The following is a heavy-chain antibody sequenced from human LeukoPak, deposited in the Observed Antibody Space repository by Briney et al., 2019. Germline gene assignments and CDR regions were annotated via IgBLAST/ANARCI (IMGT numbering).Heavy chain of an antibody. V-gene: IGHV4-38-2*01. Sequence: SETLSLTCAVSGYSISSGYYWGWIRRPPGKGLEWIGSIYHSGSTYYNPSLKSRVTISVDTSKNQFSLKLSSVTAADTAVYYCARHVGATGMSLDYFDYWGQGTLVTVSS. J-gene: IGHJ4*02. CDR3: ARHVGATGMSLDYFDY. CDR2: IYHSGST. CDR1: GYSISSGYY. D-gene: IGHD1-26*01.